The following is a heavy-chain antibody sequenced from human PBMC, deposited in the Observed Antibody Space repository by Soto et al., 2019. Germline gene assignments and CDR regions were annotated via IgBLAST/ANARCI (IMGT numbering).Heavy chain of an antibody. D-gene: IGHD3-10*01. Sequence: QVQLVESGGGVVQPGRSLRLSCAASGFTFSSYGMHWVRQAPGKGLEWVAVISYDGSNKYYADSVKGRFTISRDNSKNTLYLQMNSLRAEDTAVYYCAKDLDSGSMDWFDPWGQGTLVTVSS. V-gene: IGHV3-30*18. J-gene: IGHJ5*02. CDR1: GFTFSSYG. CDR2: ISYDGSNK. CDR3: AKDLDSGSMDWFDP.